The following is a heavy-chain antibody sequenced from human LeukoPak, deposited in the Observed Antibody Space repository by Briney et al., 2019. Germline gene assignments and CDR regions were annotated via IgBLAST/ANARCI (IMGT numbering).Heavy chain of an antibody. CDR3: AKDQRRGYCNSASCYIDF. V-gene: IGHV3-23*01. Sequence: PGGSLRLSCAASGFTFSSYAMTWVRRAPGMGLEWVSVTSGSGGSTYYADSVEGRFTISRDNSKNTLYLQMNSLRAEDTAVYYCAKDQRRGYCNSASCYIDFWGQGTLVTVSS. D-gene: IGHD2-2*02. CDR1: GFTFSSYA. CDR2: TSGSGGST. J-gene: IGHJ4*02.